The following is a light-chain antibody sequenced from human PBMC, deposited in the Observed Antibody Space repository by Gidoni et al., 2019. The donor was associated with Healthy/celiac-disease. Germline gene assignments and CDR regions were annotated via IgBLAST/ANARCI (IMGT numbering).Light chain of an antibody. V-gene: IGLV3-1*01. CDR2: QDS. CDR1: KLGDRY. CDR3: QAWDSSTGDYV. Sequence: SYELTQPPSVSVSPGQTASITCSGDKLGDRYACWYQQKPGQSPVLVIYQDSKRPSGIPERFSGSNSGNTVTLTISGTQAMDEADYYCQAWDSSTGDYVFGTGTKVTVL. J-gene: IGLJ1*01.